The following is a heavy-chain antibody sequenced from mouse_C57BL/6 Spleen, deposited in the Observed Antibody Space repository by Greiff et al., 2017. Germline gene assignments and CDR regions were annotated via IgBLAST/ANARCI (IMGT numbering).Heavy chain of an antibody. CDR2: IDPETGGT. J-gene: IGHJ3*01. CDR1: GYTFTDYE. Sequence: QVQLKQSGAELVRPGASVTLSCKASGYTFTDYEMHWVKQTPVHGLEWIGAIDPETGGTAYNQKFKGKAILTADKSSSTAYMELRSLTSEDSAVYYCTRYCPYYYGSSYPFAYWGQGTLVTVSA. CDR3: TRYCPYYYGSSYPFAY. D-gene: IGHD1-1*01. V-gene: IGHV1-15*01.